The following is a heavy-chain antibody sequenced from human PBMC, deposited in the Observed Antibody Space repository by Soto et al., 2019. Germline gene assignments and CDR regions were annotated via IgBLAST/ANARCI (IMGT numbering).Heavy chain of an antibody. D-gene: IGHD1-1*01. CDR1: GGSISSGGYY. CDR2: IYYSGST. J-gene: IGHJ3*02. CDR3: ARALNEDHDAFDI. Sequence: SETLSLTCTVSGGSISSGGYYWSWIRQHPGKGLEWIGYIYYSGSTYYNPSLKSRVTISVDTSKNQFSLKLSSVTAADTAVYYCARALNEDHDAFDIWGQGTMVTVSS. V-gene: IGHV4-31*03.